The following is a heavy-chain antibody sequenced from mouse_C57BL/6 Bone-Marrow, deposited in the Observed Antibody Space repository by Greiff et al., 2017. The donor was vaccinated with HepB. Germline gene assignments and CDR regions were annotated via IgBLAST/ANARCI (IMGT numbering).Heavy chain of an antibody. J-gene: IGHJ3*01. Sequence: EVQLVESGGGLVKPGGSLKLSCAASGFTFSSYAMSWVRQTPEKRLEWVATISDGGSYTYYPDNVKGRFTISRDNAKNNLYLQMSHLKSEDTAMYYCAREGAVVATRFAYWGQGTLVTVSA. CDR1: GFTFSSYA. V-gene: IGHV5-4*01. CDR3: AREGAVVATRFAY. D-gene: IGHD1-1*01. CDR2: ISDGGSYT.